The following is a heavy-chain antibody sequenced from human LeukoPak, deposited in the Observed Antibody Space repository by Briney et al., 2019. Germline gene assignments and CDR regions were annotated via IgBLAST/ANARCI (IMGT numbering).Heavy chain of an antibody. CDR1: GFTVSSNY. CDR3: ARGSFSSGSYWDYFDS. D-gene: IGHD3-22*01. CDR2: IYSGSST. V-gene: IGHV3-53*04. J-gene: IGHJ4*02. Sequence: GGSLRLSCAASGFTVSSNYMSWVRQAPGKGLEWVSVIYSGSSTNYADSVKGRFTISRHNSENTIYLQMNSLRAEDTAVYYCARGSFSSGSYWDYFDSWGQGTLVTVSS.